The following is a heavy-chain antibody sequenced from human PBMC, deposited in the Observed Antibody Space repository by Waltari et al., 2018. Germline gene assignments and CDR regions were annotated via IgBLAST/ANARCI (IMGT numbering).Heavy chain of an antibody. CDR1: GYSISSGYY. V-gene: IGHV4-38-2*02. CDR2: IYHSGST. CDR3: ARRGELGLDY. Sequence: QVQLQESGPGLVKPSETLSLTCTVPGYSISSGYYWGWIRQPPGKGLEWIGSIYHSGSTYYNPSLKSRVTISVDTSKNQFSLKLSSVTAADTAVYYCARRGELGLDYWGQGTLVTVSS. D-gene: IGHD3-16*01. J-gene: IGHJ4*02.